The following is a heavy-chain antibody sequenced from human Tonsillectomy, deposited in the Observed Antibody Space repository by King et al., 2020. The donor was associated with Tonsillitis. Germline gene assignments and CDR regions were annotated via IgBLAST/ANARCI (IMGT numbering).Heavy chain of an antibody. D-gene: IGHD2-2*01. Sequence: HVQLVESGGGVVQPGRSLRLSCAASGFTFSSYGMHWVRQAPGKGLEWVAVISYDGSKKYYADSVKGRFTISRDNSKNTLYVQMNCLRAEDTAVYYCANTGYCSTTSCPDYYYYGMDVWGQGTTVTVSS. CDR2: ISYDGSKK. CDR1: GFTFSSYG. V-gene: IGHV3-30*18. CDR3: ANTGYCSTTSCPDYYYYGMDV. J-gene: IGHJ6*02.